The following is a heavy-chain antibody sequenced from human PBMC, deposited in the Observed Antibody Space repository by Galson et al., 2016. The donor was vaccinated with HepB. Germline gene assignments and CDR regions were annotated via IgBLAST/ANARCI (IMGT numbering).Heavy chain of an antibody. CDR3: AKGLRFIYDYGMDV. Sequence: SLRLSCAASEFNFEDFAMHWVRQIPGKGLEWVAGITWNSGSLVYADSVKGRFTISRDNAKNSLYLQMNSLRTEDTALYYCAKGLRFIYDYGMDVWGQGTMVTVSS. V-gene: IGHV3-9*01. CDR1: EFNFEDFA. D-gene: IGHD3-3*01. J-gene: IGHJ6*02. CDR2: ITWNSGSL.